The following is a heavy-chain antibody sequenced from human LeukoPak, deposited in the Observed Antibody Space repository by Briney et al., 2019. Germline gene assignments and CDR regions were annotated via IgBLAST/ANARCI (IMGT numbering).Heavy chain of an antibody. CDR1: GFTFSTYA. Sequence: GGTLRLSCAASGFTFSTYAMSSVRRAPRKGLEWGSASSGGGTRTYYRDSAKDSFTISRDNSKTAQYLQKNSLRAEDTAIYDCAKDQLLRLPYVDYWGQGTLVTVSS. V-gene: IGHV3-23*01. CDR3: AKDQLLRLPYVDY. CDR2: SSGGGTRT. D-gene: IGHD5-12*01. J-gene: IGHJ4*02.